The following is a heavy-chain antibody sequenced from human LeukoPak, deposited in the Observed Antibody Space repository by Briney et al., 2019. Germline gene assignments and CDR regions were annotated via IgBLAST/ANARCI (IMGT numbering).Heavy chain of an antibody. CDR2: NKSKTDGGTT. CDR3: TTDRRT. CDR1: GFTLSNAW. V-gene: IGHV3-15*01. Sequence: GGSLRLSCAASGFTLSNAWMSWVRQAPGEGLEWVGRNKSKTDGGTTDYPAPVKGRFTISRDDSKNPLYLQITSLTTEDTVVYYCTTDRRTWGQGTLVTVSS. J-gene: IGHJ5*02.